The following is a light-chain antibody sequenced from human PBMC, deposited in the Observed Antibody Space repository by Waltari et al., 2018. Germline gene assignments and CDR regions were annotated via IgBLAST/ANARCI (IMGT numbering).Light chain of an antibody. Sequence: DIQMTQSPSSLSASVVDRVIITCRASQTISNYLNWYQQKPGKAPKLLIYAASSMQSGVPSRFRGGGYGTDFTLTISSLQPEDYAIYYYQQSYITPRTFGQGTKVEIK. CDR1: QTISNY. CDR3: QQSYITPRT. V-gene: IGKV1-39*01. J-gene: IGKJ1*01. CDR2: AAS.